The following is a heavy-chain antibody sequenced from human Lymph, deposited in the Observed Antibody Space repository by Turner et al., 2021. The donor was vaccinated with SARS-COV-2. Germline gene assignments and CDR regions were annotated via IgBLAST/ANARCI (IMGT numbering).Heavy chain of an antibody. CDR1: GTTFDDYA. J-gene: IGHJ6*02. CDR3: AKDVYMSTFRDHYYGMNV. V-gene: IGHV3-9*01. D-gene: IGHD2-2*02. Sequence: EVQLVEAGGGLVQQGRSLRLSCAASGTTFDDYAMHWVRQAPGKGLEWVSGSTWNSGTIGYADSVKGRFTISRDNAKNSLYLQMNSLRAEDTALYYCAKDVYMSTFRDHYYGMNVWGQGTTVTVSS. CDR2: STWNSGTI.